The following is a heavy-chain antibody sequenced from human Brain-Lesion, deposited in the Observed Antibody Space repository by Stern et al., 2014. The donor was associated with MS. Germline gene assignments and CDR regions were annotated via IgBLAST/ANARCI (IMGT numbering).Heavy chain of an antibody. Sequence: EVQLVESGGDFVQPGRSLRLSCAAFGFTFDDYAMHLARQGQGKGLEWVAGISWNSGTIGYADSVKGRFTTSRDNAYSSLYLQMNSLRPEDTALYYCARDITGSSAYFAYWGQGTLVTVSS. J-gene: IGHJ4*02. CDR1: GFTFDDYA. D-gene: IGHD1-14*01. CDR3: ARDITGSSAYFAY. V-gene: IGHV3-9*01. CDR2: ISWNSGTI.